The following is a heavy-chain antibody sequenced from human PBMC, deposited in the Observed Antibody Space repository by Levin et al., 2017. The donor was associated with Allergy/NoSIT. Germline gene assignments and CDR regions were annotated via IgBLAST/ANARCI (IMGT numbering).Heavy chain of an antibody. D-gene: IGHD2-15*01. CDR2: IVPMFGTS. V-gene: IGHV1-69*13. CDR1: GGTFSSYA. Sequence: PVASVKVSCKTSGGTFSSYAITWVRQAPGQGLEWMGDIVPMFGTSNHAPKFQGRVTINADESTSTVYMELSSLRSEDTAVYYCARSRRSGGTYGMDVWGQGTTVTVSS. CDR3: ARSRRSGGTYGMDV. J-gene: IGHJ6*02.